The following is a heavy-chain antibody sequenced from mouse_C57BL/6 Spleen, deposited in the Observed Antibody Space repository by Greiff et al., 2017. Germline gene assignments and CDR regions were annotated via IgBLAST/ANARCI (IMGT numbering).Heavy chain of an antibody. J-gene: IGHJ1*03. CDR2: IYPRDGST. Sequence: QVQLQQSGAELVKPGASVKLSCKASGYTFTDHTINWMKQRPEQGLEWIGYIYPRDGSTKYNEKFKGKATLTADKSSSTAYMQLNSLTAEDTAVYFCARDSYNGSSPWYFDVWGTGTTVTVSS. CDR3: ARDSYNGSSPWYFDV. CDR1: GYTFTDHT. D-gene: IGHD1-1*01. V-gene: IGHV1-78*01.